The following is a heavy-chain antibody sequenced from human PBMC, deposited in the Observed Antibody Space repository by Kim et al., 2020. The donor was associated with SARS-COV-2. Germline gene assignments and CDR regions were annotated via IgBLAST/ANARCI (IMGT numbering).Heavy chain of an antibody. D-gene: IGHD3-22*01. V-gene: IGHV5-10-1*01. CDR2: IDPSDSYT. J-gene: IGHJ4*02. Sequence: GESLKISCKGSGYTFSTYWISWVRQMPGKGLEWMGRIDPSDSYTNYSPSFQGHVTMSGNKSISTAYLQWSSLKASDTAIYYCARLRGIGPGRHDFRGYYIDNWGQGTLVTVSS. CDR1: GYTFSTYW. CDR3: ARLRGIGPGRHDFRGYYIDN.